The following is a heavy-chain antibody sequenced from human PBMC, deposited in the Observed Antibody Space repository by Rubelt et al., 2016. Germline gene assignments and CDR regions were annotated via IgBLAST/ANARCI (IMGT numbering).Heavy chain of an antibody. Sequence: QVQLQQWGAGLLKPSETLSLTCAVYGGSFSGYYWSWIRQPPGKGLEWIGEINHSGSTNYNPSLKSRVTISGDTSKNQVSLKLSSVTAADTAVYYCASGGSEWLMDAFDIWGQGTMVTVSS. J-gene: IGHJ3*02. CDR3: ASGGSEWLMDAFDI. CDR1: GGSFSGYY. CDR2: INHSGST. V-gene: IGHV4-34*01. D-gene: IGHD6-19*01.